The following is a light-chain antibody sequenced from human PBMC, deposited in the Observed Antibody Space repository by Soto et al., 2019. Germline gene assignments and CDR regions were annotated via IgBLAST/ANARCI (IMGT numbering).Light chain of an antibody. CDR2: DAS. V-gene: IGKV3-11*01. Sequence: EIVLTQSPATLSLSLGERATLSCRASQSVGDYLAWYQQQPGQPPRLLISDASNRAAGIPARFSGSGSGTDFTLTISGLEPEDFAVYYCQQRGNLYTFGQGTKLEIK. CDR1: QSVGDY. J-gene: IGKJ2*01. CDR3: QQRGNLYT.